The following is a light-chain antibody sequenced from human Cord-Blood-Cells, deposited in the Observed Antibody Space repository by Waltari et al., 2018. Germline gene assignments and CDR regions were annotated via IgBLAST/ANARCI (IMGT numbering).Light chain of an antibody. CDR2: GKN. J-gene: IGLJ3*02. V-gene: IGLV3-19*01. Sequence: SSELTQDPAVSVALGQTVRITCQGDSLRSYYASWYQQKPGQAPVLVIYGKNNRPSGIPDRFSGYSSGNTASLTITGAQAEDEADYYCNSRDSSGNHLLVFGGGTKLTVL. CDR1: SLRSYY. CDR3: NSRDSSGNHLLV.